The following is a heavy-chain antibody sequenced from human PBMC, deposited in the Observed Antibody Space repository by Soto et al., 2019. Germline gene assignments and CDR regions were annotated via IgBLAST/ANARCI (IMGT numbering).Heavy chain of an antibody. V-gene: IGHV1-3*01. Sequence: ASVKVSCKASGYTFTSYDMHWVRQAPGQRLEWMGWINAGNGNTKYSQKFQGRVTITRDTSASTAYMELSSLRSEDTAVYYCARTITIFGVVQSPFDPWGQGTLVTVSS. CDR2: INAGNGNT. J-gene: IGHJ5*02. CDR3: ARTITIFGVVQSPFDP. CDR1: GYTFTSYD. D-gene: IGHD3-3*01.